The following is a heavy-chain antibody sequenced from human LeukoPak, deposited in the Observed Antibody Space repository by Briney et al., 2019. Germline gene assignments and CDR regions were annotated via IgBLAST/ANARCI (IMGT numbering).Heavy chain of an antibody. J-gene: IGHJ4*02. CDR2: ISYDGRNK. V-gene: IGHV3-30*04. CDR1: GFTFSSYA. CDR3: VRGEATAKFDY. D-gene: IGHD5-18*01. Sequence: GGSLRLSCAASGFTFSSYAMHWVRQAPGKGLEWVAVISYDGRNKFNADSVQGRLTISRDNSKNTLYVQMNSLRAEDTAVYYCVRGEATAKFDYWGQGTLVTVSS.